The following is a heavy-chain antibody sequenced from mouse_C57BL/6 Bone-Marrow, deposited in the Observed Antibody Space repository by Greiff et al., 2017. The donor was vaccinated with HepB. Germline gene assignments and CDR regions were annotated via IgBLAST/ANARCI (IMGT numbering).Heavy chain of an antibody. D-gene: IGHD1-1*01. V-gene: IGHV8-8*01. CDR2: IWWDDDK. CDR3: ARIRVITTVVAPMDY. Sequence: QVTLKVSGPGILQPSQTLSLTCSFSGFSLSTFGMGVGWMRQTSGKGLEWLAHIWWDDDKYYNPALKSRLTISKDTSKNQVFLKSANVDTAETATYYCARIRVITTVVAPMDYWGQGTSVTVSS. CDR1: GFSLSTFGMG. J-gene: IGHJ4*01.